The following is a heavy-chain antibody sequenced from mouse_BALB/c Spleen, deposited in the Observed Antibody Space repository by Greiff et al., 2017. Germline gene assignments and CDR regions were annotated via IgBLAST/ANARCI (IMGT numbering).Heavy chain of an antibody. CDR2: IWSGGST. J-gene: IGHJ4*01. V-gene: IGHV2-2*02. CDR3: ARTLGNYDAMDY. CDR1: GFSLTSYG. D-gene: IGHD2-1*01. Sequence: QVQLQQSGPGLVQPSQSLSITCTVSGFSLTSYGVHWVRQSPGKGLEWRGVIWSGGSTDYNAAFISRLSISKDNSKSQVFFKMNSLQANDTAIYYCARTLGNYDAMDYWGQGTSVTVSS.